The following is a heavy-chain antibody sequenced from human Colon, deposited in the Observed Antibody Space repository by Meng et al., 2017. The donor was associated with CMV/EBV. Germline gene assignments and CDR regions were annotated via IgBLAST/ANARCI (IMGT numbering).Heavy chain of an antibody. CDR1: GFTFSSYS. CDR3: ATRSGGNPYYYYSMDV. Sequence: GGSLRLSCAASGFTFSSYSMNWVRQAPGKGLEWVSSISSSSSYIYYADSVQGRFTISRDNSKSTVYLQMNSLRAEDTAVYYCATRSGGNPYYYYSMDVWGRGATVTVSS. V-gene: IGHV3-21*04. J-gene: IGHJ6*02. D-gene: IGHD3-16*01. CDR2: ISSSSSYI.